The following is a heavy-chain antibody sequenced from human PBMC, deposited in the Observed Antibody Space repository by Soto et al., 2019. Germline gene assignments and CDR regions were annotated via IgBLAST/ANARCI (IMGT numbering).Heavy chain of an antibody. Sequence: QVQLVQSGAEVHKPGSSVTVSCKASGGTFSSYTISWVRQSPGQGLEWMAGIIPIFGTPIYAQKFQDRVTITADDSTMTAYMEMNRLTSEDTAVYYCARVVVGSRLSLDYWGQGTLVTISS. J-gene: IGHJ4*02. D-gene: IGHD1-26*01. CDR1: GGTFSSYT. CDR3: ARVVVGSRLSLDY. V-gene: IGHV1-69*01. CDR2: IIPIFGTP.